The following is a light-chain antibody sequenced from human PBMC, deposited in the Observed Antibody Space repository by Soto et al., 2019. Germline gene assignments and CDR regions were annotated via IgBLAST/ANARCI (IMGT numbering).Light chain of an antibody. V-gene: IGKV3-20*01. J-gene: IGKJ4*01. CDR1: QSISSSH. Sequence: EIVLTQSPGTLSLSPGERATLSCRASQSISSSHLAWYQQKPGQAPRLLIYAASGRATGIPDRFSGSGSGTDFTLTITRLEPEDFAVYYCQQYGPTLLFGGGTKVDIK. CDR3: QQYGPTLL. CDR2: AAS.